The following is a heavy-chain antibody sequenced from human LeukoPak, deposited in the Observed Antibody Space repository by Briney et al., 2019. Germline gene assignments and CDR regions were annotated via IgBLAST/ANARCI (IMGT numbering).Heavy chain of an antibody. CDR1: GYTFTSYG. V-gene: IGHV1-18*01. CDR2: ISGYNGNT. D-gene: IGHD5-18*01. CDR3: ARSPTSYDHSDY. J-gene: IGHJ4*02. Sequence: ASVKVSCKASGYTFTSYGISWVRQAPGQGLEWMGWISGYNGNTNYAQRLQGRVSMTTDRSTSTAYMELRSLRSDDTAVYYCARSPTSYDHSDYWGQGTLVTVSS.